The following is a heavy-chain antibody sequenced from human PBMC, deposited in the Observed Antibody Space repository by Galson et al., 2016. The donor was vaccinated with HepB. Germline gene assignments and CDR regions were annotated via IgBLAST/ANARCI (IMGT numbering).Heavy chain of an antibody. Sequence: SLRLSCAASGFTFSDYYMSWIRQAPGEGLEWVSYISSRGETIYYTDSVKGRFTISRDNAKNSLYPQLNSLRAEDTAVYYCARAGLDFGLVHFYWGQGALVTVSS. J-gene: IGHJ1*01. D-gene: IGHD3/OR15-3a*01. V-gene: IGHV3-11*01. CDR3: ARAGLDFGLVHFY. CDR1: GFTFSDYY. CDR2: ISSRGETI.